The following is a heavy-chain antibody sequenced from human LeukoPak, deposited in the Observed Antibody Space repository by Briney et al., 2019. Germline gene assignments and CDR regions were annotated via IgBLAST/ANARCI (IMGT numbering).Heavy chain of an antibody. Sequence: GGSLRLSCAASGFTFSSYGMSWVRQAPGKGLEWVSGISGSGVSTFYANPVKGRFTISRDNSKNTLYLQMNTLRAEDTAVYYCATSEDNWGQGTLVTVSS. V-gene: IGHV3-23*01. CDR2: ISGSGVST. CDR3: ATSEDN. J-gene: IGHJ4*02. CDR1: GFTFSSYG.